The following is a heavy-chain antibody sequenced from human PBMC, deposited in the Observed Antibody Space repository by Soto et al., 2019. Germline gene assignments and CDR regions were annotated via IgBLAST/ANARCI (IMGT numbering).Heavy chain of an antibody. CDR1: RFTSSSYS. Sequence: GALRLSCAASRFTSSSYSIRWVRQPPGKGLEWIGYIYYSGSTNYNPSLKSRVTISVDTSKNQFSLKLNSVTAADTAVYYCARELKNTGYFDLWGRGTLVTVSS. CDR2: IYYSGST. J-gene: IGHJ2*01. CDR3: ARELKNTGYFDL. V-gene: IGHV4-59*01.